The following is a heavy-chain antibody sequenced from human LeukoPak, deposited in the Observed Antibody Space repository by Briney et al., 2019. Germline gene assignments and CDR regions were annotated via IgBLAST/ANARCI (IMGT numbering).Heavy chain of an antibody. CDR1: GGSFSGYY. Sequence: SETLSLTCAVYGGSFSGYYWSWIRQPPGKGLEWIGEINHSGSTNYNPSLKSRVTISVDTSKNQFSLKLSSVTAADTAVYYCASQGKDCRGGSCYSGVRYFDYWGQGTLVTVSS. J-gene: IGHJ4*03. CDR2: INHSGST. V-gene: IGHV4-34*01. D-gene: IGHD2-15*01. CDR3: ASQGKDCRGGSCYSGVRYFDY.